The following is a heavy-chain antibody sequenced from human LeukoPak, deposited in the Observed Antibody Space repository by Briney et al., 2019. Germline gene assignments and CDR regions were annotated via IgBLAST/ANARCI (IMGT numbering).Heavy chain of an antibody. CDR1: GGSISSGDYY. CDR3: ARGDYCSSTSCYNGYFQH. V-gene: IGHV4-30-4*08. D-gene: IGHD2-2*02. CDR2: IYYSGST. J-gene: IGHJ1*01. Sequence: SQTQSLTCTVSGGSISSGDYYWSWIRQPPGKGLEWIGYIYYSGSTYYNPSLKSRVTISVDTFKNQFSLKLSSVTAADTAVYYCARGDYCSSTSCYNGYFQHWGQGTLVTVSS.